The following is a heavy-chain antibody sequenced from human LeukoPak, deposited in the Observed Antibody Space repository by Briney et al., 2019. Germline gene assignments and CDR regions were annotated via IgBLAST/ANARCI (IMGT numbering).Heavy chain of an antibody. CDR2: IYSGGST. CDR1: GFTVSSNY. CDR3: ARSQWELRSGDAFDI. V-gene: IGHV3-53*01. Sequence: PGGSLRLSCAASGFTVSSNYMSWVRQAPGKGLEWVSLIYSGGSTYYADSVKGRFTISRDNSKNTLYLQMNSLRAEDTAVYYCARSQWELRSGDAFDIWGQGTMVTVSS. D-gene: IGHD1-26*01. J-gene: IGHJ3*02.